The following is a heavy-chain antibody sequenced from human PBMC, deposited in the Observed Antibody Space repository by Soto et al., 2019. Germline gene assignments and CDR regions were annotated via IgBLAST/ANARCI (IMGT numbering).Heavy chain of an antibody. D-gene: IGHD3-10*01. CDR1: GGSISSSSYY. CDR2: IYYSGST. J-gene: IGHJ6*02. V-gene: IGHV4-39*01. CDR3: ACRGVIIAGDYYYYGMDV. Sequence: PSETLSLTCTVSGGSISSSSYYWGWIRQPPGKGLEWIGSIYYSGSTYYNPSLKSRVTISVDTSKNQFSLKLSSVTAADTAVYYCACRGVIIAGDYYYYGMDVWGQGTTVTVSS.